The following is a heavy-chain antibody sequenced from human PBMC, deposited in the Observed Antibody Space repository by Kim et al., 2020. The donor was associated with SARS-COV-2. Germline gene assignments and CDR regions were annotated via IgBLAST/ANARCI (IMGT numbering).Heavy chain of an antibody. V-gene: IGHV1-3*01. CDR2: INAGNGNT. Sequence: ASVKVSCKASGYTFTSYAMHWVRQAPGQRLEWMGWINAGNGNTKYSQKFQGRVTITRDTSASTAYMELSSLRSEDTAVYYCARWLAISSSWYSDYYYGMDVWGQGTTVTVSS. CDR1: GYTFTSYA. CDR3: ARWLAISSSWYSDYYYGMDV. D-gene: IGHD6-13*01. J-gene: IGHJ6*02.